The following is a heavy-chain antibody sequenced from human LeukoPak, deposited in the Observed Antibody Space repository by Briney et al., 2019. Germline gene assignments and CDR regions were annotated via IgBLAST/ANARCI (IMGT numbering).Heavy chain of an antibody. V-gene: IGHV3-21*01. CDR2: ISSSSSYI. CDR1: GFTFSSYS. D-gene: IGHD6-13*01. Sequence: NSGGSLRLSRAASGFTFSSYSMNWVRQAPGKGLEWVSSISSSSSYIYYADSVKGRFTISRDNAKNSLYLQMNSLRAEDTAVYYCARDLWNPAAAGLGYYYYYYYGMDVWGQGTTVTVSS. J-gene: IGHJ6*02. CDR3: ARDLWNPAAAGLGYYYYYYYGMDV.